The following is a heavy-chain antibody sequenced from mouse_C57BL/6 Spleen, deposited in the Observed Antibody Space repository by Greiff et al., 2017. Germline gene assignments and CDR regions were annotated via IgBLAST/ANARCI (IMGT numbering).Heavy chain of an antibody. CDR3: ARGGGYYEYFDV. J-gene: IGHJ1*03. V-gene: IGHV1-42*01. CDR2: INPSTGGT. CDR1: GYSFTGYY. Sequence: VQLQQSGPELVKPGASVKISCKASGYSFTGYYMNWVKQSPEKSLEWIGEINPSTGGTTYNQKFKAKATLTVDKSSSTAYMQLKSLTSEDSAVYYCARGGGYYEYFDVWGTGTTVTVSS. D-gene: IGHD2-3*01.